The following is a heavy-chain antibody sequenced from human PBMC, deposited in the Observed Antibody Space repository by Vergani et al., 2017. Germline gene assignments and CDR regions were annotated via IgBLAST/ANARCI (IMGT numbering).Heavy chain of an antibody. V-gene: IGHV3-9*01. D-gene: IGHD3-9*01. J-gene: IGHJ4*02. CDR3: AKDYSKGYYDILTGYYDY. CDR2: ISWNSGSI. CDR1: GFTFDDYA. Sequence: EVQLVESGGGLVQPGRSLRLSCAASGFTFDDYAMHWVRQAPGKDLEWVSGISWNSGSIGYADSVKGRFTISRDNAKNSLYLQMNSLRAEDTALYYCAKDYSKGYYDILTGYYDYWGQGTLVTVSS.